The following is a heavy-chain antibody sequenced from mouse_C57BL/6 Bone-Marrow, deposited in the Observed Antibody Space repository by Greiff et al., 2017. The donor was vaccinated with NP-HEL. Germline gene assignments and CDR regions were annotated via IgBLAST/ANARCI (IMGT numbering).Heavy chain of an antibody. D-gene: IGHD2-4*01. Sequence: EVHLVESGGGLVQPGGSLSLSCAASGFTFTDYYMSWVRQPPGKALEWLVFIRNKANGYTTESSASVKGRFTISRDNSQSILYLQMNALRAEDSATYYCARSIYYEYADDPFYAMDYWGQGTSVTVSS. CDR2: IRNKANGYTT. V-gene: IGHV7-3*01. CDR1: GFTFTDYY. CDR3: ARSIYYEYADDPFYAMDY. J-gene: IGHJ4*01.